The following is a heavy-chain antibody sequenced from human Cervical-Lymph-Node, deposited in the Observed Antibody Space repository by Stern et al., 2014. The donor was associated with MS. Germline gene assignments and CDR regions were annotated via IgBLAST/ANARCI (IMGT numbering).Heavy chain of an antibody. CDR1: GYTFTVYA. V-gene: IGHV1-18*01. CDR2: ISAYNGDT. CDR3: AVLSVDADFDY. J-gene: IGHJ4*02. Sequence: MQLVESGAEVKKPGASVKVSCTASGYTFTVYAISWVRQAPGQGLEWMAWISAYNGDTNFAQEVQGRVSLTTDTATSTAYMELRSLRSDDTAVYYCAVLSVDADFDYWGQGTLVTVSS. D-gene: IGHD5-18*01.